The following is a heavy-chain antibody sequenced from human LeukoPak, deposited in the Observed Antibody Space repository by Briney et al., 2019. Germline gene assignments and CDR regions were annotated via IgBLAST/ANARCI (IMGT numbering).Heavy chain of an antibody. Sequence: GGSLRLPCAASGFTYSTYAMSWVRQAPGKGLELVSTISGSGSNTYYADSVKGRFTISRDNSNSTLYLQMSSLTAEDTAVYYCATHRSNGPAAMNYWGQGILVTVSS. J-gene: IGHJ4*02. CDR2: ISGSGSNT. D-gene: IGHD2-2*01. CDR1: GFTYSTYA. V-gene: IGHV3-23*01. CDR3: ATHRSNGPAAMNY.